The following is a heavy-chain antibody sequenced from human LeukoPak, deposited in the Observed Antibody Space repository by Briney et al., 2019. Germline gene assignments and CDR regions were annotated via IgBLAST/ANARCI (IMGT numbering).Heavy chain of an antibody. CDR3: VRVKGSYFDY. V-gene: IGHV3-48*01. Sequence: GGSLRLSCAASGFTFSSYWMHWVRQAPGKGLEWISYISASGSAIYYVDSVKGRVTVSRDNARNSLFLQMDSPRAEDTAVYYCVRVKGSYFDYWGTGTLVTVSS. J-gene: IGHJ4*02. D-gene: IGHD2-15*01. CDR1: GFTFSSYW. CDR2: ISASGSAI.